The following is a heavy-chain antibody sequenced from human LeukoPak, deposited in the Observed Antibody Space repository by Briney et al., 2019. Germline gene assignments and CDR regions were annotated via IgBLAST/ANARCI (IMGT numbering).Heavy chain of an antibody. CDR3: ARDPNSSSWYRVGGWFDP. J-gene: IGHJ5*02. Sequence: GASVKVSCKASGGTFSSYAISWVRQAPGQGLEWMGRIIPILGIANYAQKFQGRVTITADKSTSTAYMGLSSLRSEDTAVYYCARDPNSSSWYRVGGWFDPWGQGTLVTVSS. D-gene: IGHD6-13*01. CDR1: GGTFSSYA. CDR2: IIPILGIA. V-gene: IGHV1-69*04.